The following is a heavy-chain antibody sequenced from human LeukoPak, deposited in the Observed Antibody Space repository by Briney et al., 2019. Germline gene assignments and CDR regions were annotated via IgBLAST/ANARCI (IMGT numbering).Heavy chain of an antibody. CDR1: GDSINSNY. CDR3: AGRRDGWFDP. V-gene: IGHV4-59*08. Sequence: SETLSLTCSVSGDSINSNYWSWMRQPPGKGLEWIGYIYYGGSTNYNPSLKSRVSMSVDTSKNQFSLKLSSVTAADTAVYYCAGRRDGWFDPWGQGTLVTVSS. J-gene: IGHJ5*02. CDR2: IYYGGST.